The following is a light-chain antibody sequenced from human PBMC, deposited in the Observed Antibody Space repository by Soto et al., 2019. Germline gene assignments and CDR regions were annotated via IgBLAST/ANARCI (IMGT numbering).Light chain of an antibody. J-gene: IGLJ1*01. CDR2: DVS. Sequence: QSVLTQPASVSGSPGQSITISCTGTSSDAGDYNYVSWYQQHPGKAPKLMIFDVSNRPSGVSNRFSGSKSGNTASLTISGLQAEDEAEYYCSSYTSSSTYVFGTGTKLTVL. V-gene: IGLV2-14*01. CDR1: SSDAGDYNY. CDR3: SSYTSSSTYV.